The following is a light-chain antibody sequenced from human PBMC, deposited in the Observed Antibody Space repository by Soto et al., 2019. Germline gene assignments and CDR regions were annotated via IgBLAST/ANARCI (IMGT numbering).Light chain of an antibody. Sequence: EIVLTQSPATLSLSPGERATLSCRASQSVSSYLAWYQQKPGQAPRLLIYDASSRATGIPARFSGSGSGTDFTLTISSLEPEYFAIYYCQQRSNSFTFGPGTKVDIK. V-gene: IGKV3-11*01. J-gene: IGKJ3*01. CDR3: QQRSNSFT. CDR1: QSVSSY. CDR2: DAS.